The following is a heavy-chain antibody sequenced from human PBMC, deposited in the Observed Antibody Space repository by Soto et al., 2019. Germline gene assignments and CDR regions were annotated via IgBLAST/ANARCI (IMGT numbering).Heavy chain of an antibody. V-gene: IGHV4-34*01. CDR1: GGSFSGYY. J-gene: IGHJ3*02. CDR2: INHSGST. D-gene: IGHD6-13*01. Sequence: QVQLQQWGAGLLKPSETLSLTCAVYGGSFSGYYWSWIRPPPGKGLEWIGEINHSGSTNYNPSLKSRVTISLDTSKNQFSLKLSSVTAADTAVYYCARGGIYSWYAFDIWGQGTILTVSS. CDR3: ARGGIYSWYAFDI.